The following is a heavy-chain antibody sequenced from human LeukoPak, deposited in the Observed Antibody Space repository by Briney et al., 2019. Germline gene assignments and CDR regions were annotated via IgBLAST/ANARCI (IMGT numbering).Heavy chain of an antibody. CDR1: GGSISSYY. J-gene: IGHJ4*02. CDR2: IYTSWST. Sequence: SETLSLTCTVAGGSISSYYWSWIRQPAGKGLELIVLIYTSWSTNYNPSLKSRVTMSVDTSKNQFSLKLSSVTAAHTAVYYCARDIVGATYFDYWGQGTLVTVSS. D-gene: IGHD1-26*01. V-gene: IGHV4-4*07. CDR3: ARDIVGATYFDY.